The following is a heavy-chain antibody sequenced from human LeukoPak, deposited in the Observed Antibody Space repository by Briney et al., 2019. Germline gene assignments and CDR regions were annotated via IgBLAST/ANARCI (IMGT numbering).Heavy chain of an antibody. V-gene: IGHV4-59*11. Sequence: SETLSLTCTVSGGSISGHYGSWIRQPPGKRLKWIGYFSYTGRTKYNPSLQSRVTISIDTSKSQFSLKLTSVTSADTAVYPCARLLDNDISGDPDTFDVWGQGTTVIVSS. D-gene: IGHD3-22*01. CDR3: ARLLDNDISGDPDTFDV. J-gene: IGHJ3*01. CDR1: GGSISGHY. CDR2: FSYTGRT.